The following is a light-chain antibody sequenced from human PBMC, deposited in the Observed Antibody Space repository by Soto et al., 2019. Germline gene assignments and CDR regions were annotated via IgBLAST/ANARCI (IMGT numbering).Light chain of an antibody. CDR1: QSISSW. CDR2: KAA. V-gene: IGKV1-5*03. J-gene: IGKJ1*01. CDR3: QQYNSSPT. Sequence: DIQMTQSPSTLSASVGDRVTITCRASQSISSWLAWYQQKPGKAPKLLIYKAASLESGVPSRFSGSGSGTEFTLTISSLQPDDFATYSCQQYNSSPTFGQGTNVEIK.